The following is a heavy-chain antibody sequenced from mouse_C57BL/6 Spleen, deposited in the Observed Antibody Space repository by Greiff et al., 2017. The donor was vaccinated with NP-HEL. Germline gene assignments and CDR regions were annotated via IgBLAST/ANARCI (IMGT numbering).Heavy chain of an antibody. Sequence: EVQLQQSGPELVKPGASVKISCKASGYTFTDYYMNWVKQSHGKSLEWIGDINPNNGGTSYNQKFKGKATLTVDKSSSTAYMELRSLTSEDSAVYYCARPITTVVANWEWDYWGQGTTLTVSS. CDR2: INPNNGGT. CDR1: GYTFTDYY. D-gene: IGHD1-1*01. J-gene: IGHJ2*01. V-gene: IGHV1-26*01. CDR3: ARPITTVVANWEWDY.